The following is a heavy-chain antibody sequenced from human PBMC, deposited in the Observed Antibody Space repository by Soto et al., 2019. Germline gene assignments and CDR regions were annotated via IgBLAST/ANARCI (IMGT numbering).Heavy chain of an antibody. CDR2: INPASGDT. V-gene: IGHV1-2*04. CDR1: REAVIDTS. Sequence: AAVQVSCKPSREAVIDTSIRLLRQAPGQVIEWMGWINPASGDTNYAHNLQVSVTLARDTPLSTAYMKVNNLKSEASAIYYCAKDLVQMQTWRFSGVGDPFDVWGQGTMVTV. D-gene: IGHD3-3*01. CDR3: AKDLVQMQTWRFSGVGDPFDV. J-gene: IGHJ3*01.